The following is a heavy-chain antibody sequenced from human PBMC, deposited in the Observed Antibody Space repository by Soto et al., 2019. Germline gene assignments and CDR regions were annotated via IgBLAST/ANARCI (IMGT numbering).Heavy chain of an antibody. J-gene: IGHJ6*02. V-gene: IGHV1-2*04. CDR2: INPNSGGT. D-gene: IGHD3-22*01. CDR3: ARDRNYYDSSGYPGGMDV. CDR1: GYTFTGYY. Sequence: ASVKVSCKASGYTFTGYYMHWVRQAPGQGLEWMGWINPNSGGTNYAQKFQGWVTMTRDTSISTVYMELSRLRSDDTAVYYCARDRNYYDSSGYPGGMDVWGQGTTVTVSS.